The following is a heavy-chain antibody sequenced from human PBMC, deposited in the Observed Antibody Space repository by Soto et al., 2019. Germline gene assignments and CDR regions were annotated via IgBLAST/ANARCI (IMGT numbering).Heavy chain of an antibody. CDR2: ISGSGGST. Sequence: GSLRLSCAASGFTFSSYAMSWVRQAPGKGLEWVSAISGSGGSTYYADSVKGRFTISRDNSKNTLYLQMNSLRAEDTAVYYCAKVSYYYDSSGTFNYYYGMDVWGQGTTVTVSS. D-gene: IGHD3-22*01. CDR3: AKVSYYYDSSGTFNYYYGMDV. CDR1: GFTFSSYA. J-gene: IGHJ6*02. V-gene: IGHV3-23*01.